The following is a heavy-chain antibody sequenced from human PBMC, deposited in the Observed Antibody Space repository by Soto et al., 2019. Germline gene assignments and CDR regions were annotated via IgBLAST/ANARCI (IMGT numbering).Heavy chain of an antibody. CDR1: GGSFSGYY. CDR2: INHSGST. CDR3: ATRIVVVVAATSGFDY. D-gene: IGHD2-15*01. Sequence: SETLSLTCAVYGGSFSGYYWSWIRQPPGKGLEWIGEINHSGSTNYNPSLKSRVTISVDTSKNQFSLKLSSVTAADTAVYYCATRIVVVVAATSGFDYWGQGTLVTVSS. J-gene: IGHJ4*02. V-gene: IGHV4-34*01.